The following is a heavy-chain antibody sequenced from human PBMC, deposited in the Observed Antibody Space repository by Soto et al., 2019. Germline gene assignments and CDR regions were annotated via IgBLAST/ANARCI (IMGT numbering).Heavy chain of an antibody. J-gene: IGHJ6*02. Sequence: ASVKVSCKGSGYTFTSYAMHWVRQAPGQRLEWMGWINAGNGNTKYSQKFQGRVTITRDTSASTAYMELSSLRSEDTAVYYCARDGAWYYYYGMAVWGQGTTVTVSS. CDR3: ARDGAWYYYYGMAV. V-gene: IGHV1-3*01. CDR2: INAGNGNT. CDR1: GYTFTSYA.